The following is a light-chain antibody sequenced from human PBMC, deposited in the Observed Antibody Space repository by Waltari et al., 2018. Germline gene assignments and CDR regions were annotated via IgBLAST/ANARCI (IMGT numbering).Light chain of an antibody. CDR2: DFS. CDR3: SSYTSSSTLV. V-gene: IGLV2-14*03. J-gene: IGLJ2*01. CDR1: SRAVGGYNC. Sequence: QSALTQPASVSGSPGQSTTISCTATSRAVGGYNCVSWYQQHPGKAPKLTLYDFSNRPSGVSNRFSGSKSGNTASLTISGLQAEDEADYYCSSYTSSSTLVFGGGTKLTVL.